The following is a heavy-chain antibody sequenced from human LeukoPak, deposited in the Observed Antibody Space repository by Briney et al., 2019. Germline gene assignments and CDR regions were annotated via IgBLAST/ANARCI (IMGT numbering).Heavy chain of an antibody. Sequence: GGSLRLSCAASGFTFSSYEMNWVRQAPGKGLEWVSYISGSGSTIYYADSVKGRFTISRDNAKNSLYLQTNSLRAEDTAVYYCARILAGSSGWYEGFDYWGQGTLVTVSS. CDR1: GFTFSSYE. D-gene: IGHD6-19*01. CDR3: ARILAGSSGWYEGFDY. V-gene: IGHV3-48*03. J-gene: IGHJ4*02. CDR2: ISGSGSTI.